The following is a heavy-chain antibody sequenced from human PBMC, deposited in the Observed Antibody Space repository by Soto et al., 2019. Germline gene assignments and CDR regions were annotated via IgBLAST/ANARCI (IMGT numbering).Heavy chain of an antibody. CDR3: ARDSGSIAARRNYYYYYGMDV. D-gene: IGHD6-6*01. V-gene: IGHV1-69*13. CDR2: IIPIFGTA. Sequence: SVKVSFKASGGTLSSHPIRWGRQAPGQGLEWMGGIIPIFGTANYAQKFQGRVTITADESTSTAYMELRSLRSEDTAVYYCARDSGSIAARRNYYYYYGMDVWGQGTTVTVS. CDR1: GGTLSSHP. J-gene: IGHJ6*02.